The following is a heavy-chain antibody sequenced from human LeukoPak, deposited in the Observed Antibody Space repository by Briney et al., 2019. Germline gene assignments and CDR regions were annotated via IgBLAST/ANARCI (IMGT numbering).Heavy chain of an antibody. Sequence: GGSLRLSCAASGFTFSSYAMSWVRQAPGKGLEWVSAISGSGGSTYYADSVKGRFTISRDNSKNTLYLQMSSLRAEDTAVYYCAKVAAEKDIVVVRLYYYYGMDVWGQGTTVTVSS. CDR2: ISGSGGST. D-gene: IGHD2-15*01. V-gene: IGHV3-23*01. CDR3: AKVAAEKDIVVVRLYYYYGMDV. CDR1: GFTFSSYA. J-gene: IGHJ6*02.